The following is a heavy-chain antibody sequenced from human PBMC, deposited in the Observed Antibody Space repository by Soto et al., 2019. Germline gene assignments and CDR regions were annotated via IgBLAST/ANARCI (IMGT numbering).Heavy chain of an antibody. Sequence: GASVKVSCKASGGTFSSYAISWVRQAPGQGLEWMGGIIPIFGTANYAQKFQGRVTITADESTSTAYMELSSLRSEDTAVYYCARIDRYYEILTGYSHGYYYYGMDVWGQGTTVTVSS. CDR2: IIPIFGTA. CDR3: ARIDRYYEILTGYSHGYYYYGMDV. J-gene: IGHJ6*02. D-gene: IGHD3-9*01. V-gene: IGHV1-69*13. CDR1: GGTFSSYA.